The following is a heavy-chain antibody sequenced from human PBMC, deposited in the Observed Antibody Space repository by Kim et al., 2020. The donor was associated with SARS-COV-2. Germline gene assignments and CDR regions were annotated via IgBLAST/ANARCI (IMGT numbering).Heavy chain of an antibody. D-gene: IGHD3-22*01. Sequence: SETLSLTCTVSGGSISSYYWSWIRQPPGKGLEWIGYIYYSGSTNYNPSLKSRVTISVDTSKNQFSLKLSSVTAADTAVYYCAREGLYDSSGYYWAAFDYWGQGTLVTVSS. CDR1: GGSISSYY. CDR2: IYYSGST. V-gene: IGHV4-59*13. J-gene: IGHJ4*02. CDR3: AREGLYDSSGYYWAAFDY.